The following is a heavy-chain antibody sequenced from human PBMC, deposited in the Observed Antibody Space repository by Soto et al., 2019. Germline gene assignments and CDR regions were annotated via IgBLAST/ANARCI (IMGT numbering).Heavy chain of an antibody. CDR1: GYTLTSYG. D-gene: IGHD3-22*01. Sequence: ASVKVSCKASGYTLTSYGINWVRQAPGQGLEWMGWISGYNGNTNYAQKIQGRVTLTTDTSTSTAYMELRSLRSDDTAVYYCARGGSGSYIDYWGQGTLVTVSS. V-gene: IGHV1-18*01. J-gene: IGHJ4*02. CDR3: ARGGSGSYIDY. CDR2: ISGYNGNT.